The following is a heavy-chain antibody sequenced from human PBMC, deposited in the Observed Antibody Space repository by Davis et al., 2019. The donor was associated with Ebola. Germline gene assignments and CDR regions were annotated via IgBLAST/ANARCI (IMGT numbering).Heavy chain of an antibody. V-gene: IGHV1-2*04. J-gene: IGHJ6*02. D-gene: IGHD5-18*01. CDR2: INPNSGGT. Sequence: ASVKVSCKASGYTFTGYYMHWVRQAPGQGLEWMGWINPNSGGTNYAQKFQGWVTMTRDTSISTAYMELSRLRSDDTAVYYCATTFGYSYGRPVSLDYYGMDVWGQGTTVTVSS. CDR1: GYTFTGYY. CDR3: ATTFGYSYGRPVSLDYYGMDV.